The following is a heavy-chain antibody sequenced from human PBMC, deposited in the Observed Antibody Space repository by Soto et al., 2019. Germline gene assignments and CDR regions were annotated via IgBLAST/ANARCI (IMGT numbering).Heavy chain of an antibody. CDR3: ARQPTTNLDAFEI. J-gene: IGHJ3*02. CDR2: IYYSGIT. V-gene: IGHV4-39*01. CDR1: GGSISSSNYY. Sequence: SETLSLTCTVSGGSISSSNYYWGWVRQPPGKGLEWIGSIYYSGITYYNPSLKSRVTISVDTSKNQFSLKLNSVTAADTAVYYCARQPTTNLDAFEIWGQGTMVTVSS. D-gene: IGHD2-8*01.